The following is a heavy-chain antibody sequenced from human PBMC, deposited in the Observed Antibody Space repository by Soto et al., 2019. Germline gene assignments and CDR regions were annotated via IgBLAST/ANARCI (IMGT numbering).Heavy chain of an antibody. D-gene: IGHD6-13*01. J-gene: IGHJ5*02. V-gene: IGHV3-74*01. CDR2: INSDGSST. Sequence: EVQLVESGGGLVQPGGSLRLSCAASGLTFSSYWMHWVRQAPGKGLVWVSRINSDGSSTSYADSVKGRFTISRDNAKNTLYLQMNSLRAEDTAEYYCARARAIVAAGISWFDPWGQGTLVTVSS. CDR1: GLTFSSYW. CDR3: ARARAIVAAGISWFDP.